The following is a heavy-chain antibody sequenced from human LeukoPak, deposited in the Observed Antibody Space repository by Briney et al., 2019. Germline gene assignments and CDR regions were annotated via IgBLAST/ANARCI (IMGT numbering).Heavy chain of an antibody. CDR3: ARVPPVEYGDYVGRAFDI. CDR1: GYTFTSYY. CDR2: MNPNSGNT. V-gene: IGHV1-8*03. D-gene: IGHD4-17*01. Sequence: ASVKVSCKASGYTFTSYYMHWVRQAPGQGLEWMGWMNPNSGNTGYAQKFQGRVTITRNTSISTAYMELSSLRSEDTAVYYCARVPPVEYGDYVGRAFDIWGQGTMVTVSS. J-gene: IGHJ3*02.